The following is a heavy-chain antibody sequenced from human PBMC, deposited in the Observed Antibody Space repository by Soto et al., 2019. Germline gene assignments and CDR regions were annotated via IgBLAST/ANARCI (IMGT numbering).Heavy chain of an antibody. CDR2: IYRSGYT. J-gene: IGHJ5*02. D-gene: IGHD6-13*01. Sequence: PSETLSLTCSVSGASISSSSYYWGWIRQPPGKGLEWIGSIYRSGYTYDNPSLNSRLTISVDASTNQFSLKLSSVTAADTAVYSCARGQVVPPQPWGKGTLVTASP. V-gene: IGHV4-39*07. CDR3: ARGQVVPPQP. CDR1: GASISSSSYY.